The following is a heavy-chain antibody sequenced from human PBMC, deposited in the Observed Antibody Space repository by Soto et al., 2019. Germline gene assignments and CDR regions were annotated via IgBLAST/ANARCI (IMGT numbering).Heavy chain of an antibody. J-gene: IGHJ6*02. CDR3: ARIIAVAEYYYYGMDV. CDR1: GGTFSSYA. D-gene: IGHD6-19*01. V-gene: IGHV1-69*13. CDR2: IIPIFGTA. Sequence: SVKVSCKASGGTFSSYAISWVRQAPGQGLEWMGGIIPIFGTANYAQKFQGRATITADESTSTACMELSSLRSEDTAVYYCARIIAVAEYYYYGMDVWGQGTTVTVSS.